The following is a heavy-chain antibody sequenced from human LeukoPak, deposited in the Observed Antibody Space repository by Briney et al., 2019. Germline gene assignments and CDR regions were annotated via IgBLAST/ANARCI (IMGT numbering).Heavy chain of an antibody. CDR1: GFTFSSYA. D-gene: IGHD3-22*01. CDR3: AKGHSRESHYFDY. Sequence: GGALRLSCAASGFTFSSYAMSWVRQAPGKGLEWVSAISGSGGSTYYADSVKGRFTISRDNSKNTLYLQMNSLRAEDTAVYYCAKGHSRESHYFDYWAREPWSPSPQ. J-gene: IGHJ4*02. V-gene: IGHV3-23*01. CDR2: ISGSGGST.